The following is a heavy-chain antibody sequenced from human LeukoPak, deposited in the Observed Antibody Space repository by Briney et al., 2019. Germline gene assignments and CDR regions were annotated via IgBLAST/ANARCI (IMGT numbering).Heavy chain of an antibody. D-gene: IGHD4-23*01. CDR2: INHSGST. CDR3: AGDYGGSRFAY. J-gene: IGHJ4*02. V-gene: IGHV4-34*01. CDR1: GGSFSGYY. Sequence: PSETLSLTCAVYGGSFSGYYWSWIRQPPGKGLEWIGEINHSGSTNYNPSLKSRVTISVDTSKNQFSLKLSSVTAADTAVYYCAGDYGGSRFAYWGQGTLVTVSS.